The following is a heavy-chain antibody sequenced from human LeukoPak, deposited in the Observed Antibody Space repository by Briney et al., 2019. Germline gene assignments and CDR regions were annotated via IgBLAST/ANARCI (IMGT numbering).Heavy chain of an antibody. Sequence: GESLKICCKASGYCFTSYWIDWLRQMAGKVLEWTGIVYPGDSDTRYSPSFQGQVTISADKSISTAYLQWSSLKASDTAMYYCARSTYYYGSGTPVDPWGQGTLVTVSS. CDR1: GYCFTSYW. CDR2: VYPGDSDT. CDR3: ARSTYYYGSGTPVDP. V-gene: IGHV5-51*01. D-gene: IGHD3-10*01. J-gene: IGHJ5*02.